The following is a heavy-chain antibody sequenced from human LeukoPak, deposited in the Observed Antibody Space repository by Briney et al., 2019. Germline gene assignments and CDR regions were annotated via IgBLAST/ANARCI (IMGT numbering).Heavy chain of an antibody. CDR2: INPNSGGT. D-gene: IGHD2-2*02. J-gene: IGHJ4*02. CDR1: GYTFTGYY. V-gene: IGHV1-2*02. CDR3: ARGIRIVVVPAAIRFDY. Sequence: ASVKVSCKASGYTFTGYYMHWVRQAPGQGLEWMGWINPNSGGTNYAQKFQGRVTMTRGTSISTAYMELSRLRSDDTAVYYCARGIRIVVVPAAIRFDYWGQGTLVTVSS.